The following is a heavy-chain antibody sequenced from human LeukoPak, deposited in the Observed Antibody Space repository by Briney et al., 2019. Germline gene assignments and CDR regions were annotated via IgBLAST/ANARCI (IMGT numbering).Heavy chain of an antibody. CDR1: GFTFSKYG. CDR2: IRFDGNNK. V-gene: IGHV3-30*02. Sequence: PRGSLRLSCAASGFTFSKYGMHWVRQAPGKGLEWVTFIRFDGNNKYYADSVKGRFTVSRDNSKNTLYVQMNSLRGEDTAVYYCAKGGGAAATHLVDYWGQGTLVTVSS. J-gene: IGHJ4*02. CDR3: AKGGGAAATHLVDY. D-gene: IGHD6-13*01.